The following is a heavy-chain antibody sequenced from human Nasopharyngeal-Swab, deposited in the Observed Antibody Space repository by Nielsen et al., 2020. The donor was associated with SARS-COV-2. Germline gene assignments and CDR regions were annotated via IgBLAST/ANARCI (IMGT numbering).Heavy chain of an antibody. D-gene: IGHD6-6*01. CDR2: IYYSGST. CDR3: ARLQYYMDV. J-gene: IGHJ6*03. CDR1: GGSISHYY. Sequence: SETLSLTCTVSGGSISHYYWSWIRLPPGKGLEWIGYIYYSGSTNYNPSLKSRVTISVDTSKNQFPLKLSSVTAADTAVYYCARLQYYMDVWGKGTTVTVSS. V-gene: IGHV4-59*01.